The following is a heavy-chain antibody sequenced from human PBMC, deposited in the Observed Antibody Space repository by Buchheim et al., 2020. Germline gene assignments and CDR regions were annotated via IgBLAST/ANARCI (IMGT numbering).Heavy chain of an antibody. CDR2: IYSSGST. CDR3: ARERGEAYYYGSGSSIDY. CDR1: GGSISSSSYY. J-gene: IGHJ4*02. V-gene: IGHV4-39*07. Sequence: QLQLQESGPGLVKPSETLSLTCTVSGGSISSSSYYWGWIRQPPGKGLEWIGSIYSSGSTYYNPSLKSRVTISVDTSKNQFSLKLSSVTAADTAVYYCARERGEAYYYGSGSSIDYWGQGTL. D-gene: IGHD3-10*01.